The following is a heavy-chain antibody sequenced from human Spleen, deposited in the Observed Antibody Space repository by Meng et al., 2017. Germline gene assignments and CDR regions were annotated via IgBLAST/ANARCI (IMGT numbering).Heavy chain of an antibody. CDR3: AILNGDPMDY. CDR1: GYSFVTYC. J-gene: IGHJ4*02. D-gene: IGHD3-10*01. V-gene: IGHV5-51*01. CDR2: IYPGDSDT. Sequence: KVSCKGSGYSFVTYCIGCVRQMPGKGLEWMGNIYPGDSDTTYSPPFEGQVTMSADKSTNTAFLQWSSLMSTDTAIYYCAILNGDPMDYWGQGTLVTVFS.